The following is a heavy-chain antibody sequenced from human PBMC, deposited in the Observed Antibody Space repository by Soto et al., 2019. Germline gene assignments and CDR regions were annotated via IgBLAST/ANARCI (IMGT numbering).Heavy chain of an antibody. Sequence: QVQLVESGGGVVQPGRSLRLSCAASGFTFSSYGMHWVRQAPGKGLKWVAVISYDGSNKYYADSVKGRFTISRDNSKNTLYLQMNSLRAEDTAVYYCAKDSLAAARWQSGWFDPWGQGTLVTVSS. CDR2: ISYDGSNK. CDR3: AKDSLAAARWQSGWFDP. D-gene: IGHD6-13*01. J-gene: IGHJ5*02. V-gene: IGHV3-30*18. CDR1: GFTFSSYG.